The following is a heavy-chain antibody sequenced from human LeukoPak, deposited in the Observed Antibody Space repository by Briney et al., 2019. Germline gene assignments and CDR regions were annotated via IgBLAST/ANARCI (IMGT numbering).Heavy chain of an antibody. Sequence: GGSLRLSCAASGFTFSSYGMHWVRQAPGKGLEWVAFIRYDGSNKYYADSVKGRFTISRDNSKNTLYLQMNSLRAEDTAVYYCAKDRWSGAQLERQLDYWGQGTLVTVSS. V-gene: IGHV3-30*02. CDR3: AKDRWSGAQLERQLDY. J-gene: IGHJ4*02. CDR2: IRYDGSNK. CDR1: GFTFSSYG. D-gene: IGHD1-1*01.